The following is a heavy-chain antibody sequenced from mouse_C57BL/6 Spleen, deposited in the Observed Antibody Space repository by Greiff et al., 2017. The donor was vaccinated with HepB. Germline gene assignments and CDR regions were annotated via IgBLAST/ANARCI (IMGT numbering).Heavy chain of an antibody. J-gene: IGHJ1*03. V-gene: IGHV1-69*01. D-gene: IGHD1-1*01. CDR2: IDPSDSYT. CDR3: ARRGYYGSSLSWYFDV. Sequence: QVQLQQPGAELVMPGASVKLSCKASGYTFTSYWMHWVKQRPGQGLEWIGEIDPSDSYTNYNQKFKGKSTLTVDKSSSTAYMQLRSLTSEDSAVYDCARRGYYGSSLSWYFDVWGTGTTVTVSS. CDR1: GYTFTSYW.